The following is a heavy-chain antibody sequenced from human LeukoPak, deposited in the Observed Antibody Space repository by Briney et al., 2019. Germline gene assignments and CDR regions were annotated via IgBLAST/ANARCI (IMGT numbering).Heavy chain of an antibody. Sequence: ASVKVSCKASGYTFTSYDINWVRQATGQGLEWMGWINPNSGGTNYAQKFQGRVTMTRDTSISTAYMELSRLRSDDTAVYYCARGKVSTVNYYYYMDVWGKGTTVTVSS. CDR2: INPNSGGT. V-gene: IGHV1-2*02. D-gene: IGHD4-11*01. CDR1: GYTFTSYD. J-gene: IGHJ6*03. CDR3: ARGKVSTVNYYYYMDV.